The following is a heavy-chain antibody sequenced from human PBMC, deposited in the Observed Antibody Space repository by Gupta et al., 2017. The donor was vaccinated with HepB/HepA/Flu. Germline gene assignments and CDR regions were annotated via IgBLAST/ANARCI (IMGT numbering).Heavy chain of an antibody. CDR3: ARDIVKGKTTVTTGRFDYYYYMDV. CDR1: GFTFRSYW. Sequence: EVQLVESGGGLVQPGGSLRLSCAASGFTFRSYWMSWVRQAPGKGLEWVANIKQDGSEKYYVDSVKGRFTISRDNAKNSLYLQMNSLRAEDTAVYYCARDIVKGKTTVTTGRFDYYYYMDVWGKGTTVTVSS. J-gene: IGHJ6*03. D-gene: IGHD4-17*01. V-gene: IGHV3-7*01. CDR2: IKQDGSEK.